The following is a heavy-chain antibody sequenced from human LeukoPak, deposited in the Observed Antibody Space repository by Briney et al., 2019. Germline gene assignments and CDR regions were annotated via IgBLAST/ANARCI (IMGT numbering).Heavy chain of an antibody. V-gene: IGHV3-66*01. Sequence: PGGSLRLSCAASGFTFSSYAMSWVRQAPGKGLEWVSVISSGGSTYYADSVKGRFTISRDISENTLYLQMNLLRADDTAVYYCARLTGYSSESWFDPWGQGTLVTVSS. D-gene: IGHD3-9*01. J-gene: IGHJ5*02. CDR1: GFTFSSYA. CDR3: ARLTGYSSESWFDP. CDR2: ISSGGST.